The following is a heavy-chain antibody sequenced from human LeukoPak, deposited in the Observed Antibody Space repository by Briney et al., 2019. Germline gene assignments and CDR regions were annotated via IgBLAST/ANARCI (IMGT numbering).Heavy chain of an antibody. V-gene: IGHV4-61*02. CDR1: GGSISSGSYY. J-gene: IGHJ4*02. D-gene: IGHD3-10*01. CDR2: IYTSGST. CDR3: ARETPDYYGSGSYQLHSGLFDY. Sequence: SQNLSLNCTVSGGSISSGSYYWSWIRQPAGKGLEWIGRIYTSGSTNYNPSLKSRVTISVDTSKNQFSLKLSSVTAADTAVYYCARETPDYYGSGSYQLHSGLFDYWGQGTLVTVSS.